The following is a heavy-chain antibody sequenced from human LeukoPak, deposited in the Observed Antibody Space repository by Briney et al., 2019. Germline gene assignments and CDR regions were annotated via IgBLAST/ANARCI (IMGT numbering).Heavy chain of an antibody. CDR3: ARGPYCSGGSCYRYDNWFDP. J-gene: IGHJ5*02. D-gene: IGHD2-15*01. CDR2: INPSGGST. Sequence: ASVKVSCKASGYTFTSYYMHWVRQAPGRGLEWMGIINPSGGSTSYAQKFQGRVTMTRDTSTSTVYMELSSLRSEDTAVYYCARGPYCSGGSCYRYDNWFDPWGQGTLVTVSS. CDR1: GYTFTSYY. V-gene: IGHV1-46*01.